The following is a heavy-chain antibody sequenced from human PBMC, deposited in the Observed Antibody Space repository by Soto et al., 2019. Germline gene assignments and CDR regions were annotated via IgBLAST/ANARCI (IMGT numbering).Heavy chain of an antibody. CDR1: GGSISSGGYY. V-gene: IGHV4-31*01. Sequence: QVQLQESGPGLVKPSQTLSLTCTVSGGSISSGGYYWSWIRQHPGKGLEWIGYIYYSGSTYYNPSLTSLVTTSGDTCTNQFSVKLGAVTAADTAVYDGARGVIAVAGIDYWGQGTLVTVSS. CDR3: ARGVIAVAGIDY. D-gene: IGHD6-19*01. J-gene: IGHJ4*02. CDR2: IYYSGST.